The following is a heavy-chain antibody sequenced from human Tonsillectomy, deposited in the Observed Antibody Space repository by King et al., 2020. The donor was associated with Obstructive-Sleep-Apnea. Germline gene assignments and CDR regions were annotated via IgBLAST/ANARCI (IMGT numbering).Heavy chain of an antibody. J-gene: IGHJ4*02. CDR3: AKDGAVAVPPLYEFDY. CDR2: ISGSGGTT. CDR1: GFTFSSYA. Sequence: VQLVESGGGLVQPGGSLRLSCAASGFTFSSYAMSWVRQAPGKGLEWVSAISGSGGTTYYADSVQGRFTISRDNSKNQLFLQMNSLRAEDTAVYYCAKDGAVAVPPLYEFDYWGQGSLVSVSS. V-gene: IGHV3-23*04. D-gene: IGHD6-19*01.